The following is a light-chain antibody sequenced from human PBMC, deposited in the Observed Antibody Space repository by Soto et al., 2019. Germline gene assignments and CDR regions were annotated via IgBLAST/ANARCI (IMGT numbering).Light chain of an antibody. CDR2: DVS. Sequence: QSVLTQPASVSGSPGQSITISCTGTNNDVGAYNYVSWYQQRPGKAPKLIIYDVSSRPSGFSDRFSGSKSGNTASLTISGRQAEDEADYYCSSSTFTNSVIFGGGTKVTVL. CDR1: NNDVGAYNY. V-gene: IGLV2-14*01. J-gene: IGLJ2*01. CDR3: SSSTFTNSVI.